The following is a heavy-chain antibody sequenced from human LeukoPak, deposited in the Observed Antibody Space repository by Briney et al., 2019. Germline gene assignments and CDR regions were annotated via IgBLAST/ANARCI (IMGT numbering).Heavy chain of an antibody. CDR2: IYYSGSS. CDR3: ARLNVVPAAMFDY. CDR1: GGSISSSSYY. J-gene: IGHJ4*02. Sequence: SETLSLTCTVSGGSISSSSYYWGLIRQPPGKRLEWIGSIYYSGSSYYNPSRKSLVTVSLDTSTHQLHLKLSSVTAADTDVYYWARLNVVPAAMFDYWGQGTLVTVSS. V-gene: IGHV4-39*01. D-gene: IGHD2-2*01.